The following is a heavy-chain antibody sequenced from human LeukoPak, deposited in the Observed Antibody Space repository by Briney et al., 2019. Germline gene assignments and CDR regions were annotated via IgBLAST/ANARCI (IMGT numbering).Heavy chain of an antibody. CDR2: IYYSGST. Sequence: SQTLSLTCTISGGSISSGEYYGSGIRAPPGKGLEWIGYIYYSGSTDYNPSLKSRVTISVDTSKNQFSLKLSSVTAADTAVYYCARGAGYSGYDWYYYYGMDVWGKGTTVTVSS. CDR1: GGSISSGEYY. J-gene: IGHJ6*04. CDR3: ARGAGYSGYDWYYYYGMDV. D-gene: IGHD5-12*01. V-gene: IGHV4-30-4*01.